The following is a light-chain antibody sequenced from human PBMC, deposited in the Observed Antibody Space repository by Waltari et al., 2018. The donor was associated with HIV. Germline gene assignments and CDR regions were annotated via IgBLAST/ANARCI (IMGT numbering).Light chain of an antibody. V-gene: IGLV2-23*02. CDR1: SSDVGCFNL. CDR3: CSYAGSSAFV. J-gene: IGLJ1*01. Sequence: QSALTQPASVSGSPGQSIPISCTGTSSDVGCFNLVSWYQHHPGKAPTLSIFEVTKRPSGGSNRFSGSKSGNTASLTISGLQSDDEADYYCCSYAGSSAFVFGTGTKVTVL. CDR2: EVT.